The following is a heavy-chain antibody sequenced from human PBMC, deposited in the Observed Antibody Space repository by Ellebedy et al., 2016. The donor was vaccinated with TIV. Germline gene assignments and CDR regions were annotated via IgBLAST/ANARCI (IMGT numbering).Heavy chain of an antibody. Sequence: MPSETLSLTCSVSGDSINNYYWSWIRQPPGKGLEWVGYIYYSGGAYSSYNPSLKSRVTISIDTSKNQFSLSLNSVIAADTAVYYCARTRYGLFFDYWGQGTLVTVSS. D-gene: IGHD5-18*01. CDR3: ARTRYGLFFDY. CDR2: IYYSGGAYS. J-gene: IGHJ4*02. CDR1: GDSINNYY. V-gene: IGHV4-59*01.